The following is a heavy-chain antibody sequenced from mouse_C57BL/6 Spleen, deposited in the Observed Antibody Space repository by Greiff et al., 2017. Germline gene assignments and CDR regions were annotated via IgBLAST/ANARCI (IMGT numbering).Heavy chain of an antibody. CDR3: ASDYYSNPMDY. Sequence: VKLQQSGPELVKPGASVKISCKASGYAFSSSWMNWVKQRPGKGLEWIGRIYPGDGDTNYNGKFKGKATLTADKSSSTAYMQLSSLTSEESAVYFCASDYYSNPMDYWGQGTSVTVSS. J-gene: IGHJ4*01. CDR2: IYPGDGDT. D-gene: IGHD2-5*01. V-gene: IGHV1-82*01. CDR1: GYAFSSSW.